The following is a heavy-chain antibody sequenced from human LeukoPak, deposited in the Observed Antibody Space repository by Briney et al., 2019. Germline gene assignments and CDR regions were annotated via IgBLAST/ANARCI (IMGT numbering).Heavy chain of an antibody. Sequence: GASVKVSCKASGYTFTGYYIHWVRQAPGQGLEWMGWINPNSGGINYAQKFQGRVTMTRDTSITTAYMELSGLRSDDTAVYYCARDHVGDDAFDIWGQGTMVTVSS. V-gene: IGHV1-2*02. CDR1: GYTFTGYY. CDR2: INPNSGGI. D-gene: IGHD1-26*01. CDR3: ARDHVGDDAFDI. J-gene: IGHJ3*02.